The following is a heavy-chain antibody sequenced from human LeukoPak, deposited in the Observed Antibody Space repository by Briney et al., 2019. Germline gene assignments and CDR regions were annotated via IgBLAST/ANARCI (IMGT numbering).Heavy chain of an antibody. Sequence: PGGSLRLSCAASGFTFSSYWMSWVRQAPGKGLEWVADIKQDGSEKYYVDSVKGRFTISRDNAKNSLYPQMNSLRAEDTAVYYCARAKVLRYFDGSGAFDIWGQGTMVTVS. J-gene: IGHJ3*02. CDR3: ARAKVLRYFDGSGAFDI. CDR2: IKQDGSEK. CDR1: GFTFSSYW. V-gene: IGHV3-7*04. D-gene: IGHD3-9*01.